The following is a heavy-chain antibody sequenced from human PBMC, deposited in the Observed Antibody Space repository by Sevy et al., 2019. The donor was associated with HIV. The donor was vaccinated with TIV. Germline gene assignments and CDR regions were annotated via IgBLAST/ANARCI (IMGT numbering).Heavy chain of an antibody. CDR2: ISSSSRTI. V-gene: IGHV3-48*02. D-gene: IGHD3-16*02. Sequence: GGSLRLSCVVSGLTFSSDSMNWVRQAPGKGLEWLAYISSSSRTIYYADSVEGRFTISRDNDKKSVFLQMNNLRDEDSATYYCARDVDTPFVISFDSWGQGTLVTVSS. CDR3: ARDVDTPFVISFDS. J-gene: IGHJ4*02. CDR1: GLTFSSDS.